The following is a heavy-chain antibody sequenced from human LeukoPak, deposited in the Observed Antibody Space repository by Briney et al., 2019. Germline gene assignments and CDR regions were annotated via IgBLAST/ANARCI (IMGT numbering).Heavy chain of an antibody. CDR1: GFTFSSYS. CDR2: ISSSSSYI. V-gene: IGHV3-21*01. D-gene: IGHD1-20*01. CDR3: ARVLDITGTIFDAFDI. J-gene: IGHJ3*02. Sequence: GGSLRLSCAASGFTFSSYSMNWVRQAPGKGLEWVSSISSSSSYIYYADSVKGRFTISRDNAKNSLYLQMNSLRAEDTAVYYCARVLDITGTIFDAFDIWGQGTMVTVSS.